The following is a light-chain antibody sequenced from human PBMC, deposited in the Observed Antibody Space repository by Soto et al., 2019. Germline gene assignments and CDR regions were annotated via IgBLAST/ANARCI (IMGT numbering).Light chain of an antibody. Sequence: DIQMTQSPSAMSASLGDRVTITCRASQGISNSLAWFQQKPGRVPKRLIYGASTLQSWAPSRFSGSASGAAFTLTISSLQAEDFATYYCLQYNSYPFTFGGGTKVEIK. J-gene: IGKJ4*01. CDR1: QGISNS. V-gene: IGKV1-17*03. CDR2: GAS. CDR3: LQYNSYPFT.